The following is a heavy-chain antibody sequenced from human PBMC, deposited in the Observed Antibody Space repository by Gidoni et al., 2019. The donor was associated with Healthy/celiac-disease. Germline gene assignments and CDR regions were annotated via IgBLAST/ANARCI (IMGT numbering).Heavy chain of an antibody. J-gene: IGHJ4*02. CDR2: ISGSGGCT. V-gene: IGHV3-23*01. CDR3: EKGRSLQLGPFDY. CDR1: GFTFSSYA. Sequence: EVQLLESGGGLVQPGGSLRLSCAASGFTFSSYAMSWVRQAPGKGLEWVSAISGSGGCTSYGESVKGRFNISRDNSKNTLYLQMNSLRAEDTAVSYCEKGRSLQLGPFDYWGQGTLVTVSS. D-gene: IGHD6-13*01.